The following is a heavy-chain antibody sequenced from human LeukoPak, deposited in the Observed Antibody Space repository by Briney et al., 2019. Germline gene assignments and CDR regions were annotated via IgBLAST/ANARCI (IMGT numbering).Heavy chain of an antibody. CDR3: AHRSAVAGKAFFDY. V-gene: IGHV2-5*02. Sequence: SDPTLVKPTQTLTLTSTYSSFSLSTIGVGVVWIRQPPGKALAWLTLISWDDDQRYSPSLKSMLTLTKHTTKHQVVLTVAYMDPVDTATSDCAHRSAVAGKAFFDYWGQGTLVTVSS. J-gene: IGHJ4*02. CDR2: ISWDDDQ. D-gene: IGHD6-19*01. CDR1: SFSLSTIGVG.